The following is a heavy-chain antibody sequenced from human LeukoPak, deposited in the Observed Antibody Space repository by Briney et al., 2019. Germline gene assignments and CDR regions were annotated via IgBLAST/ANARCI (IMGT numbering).Heavy chain of an antibody. CDR3: SRSPDFWSALDF. V-gene: IGHV3-9*01. CDR1: GFNFDAYA. J-gene: IGHJ4*02. CDR2: VSWDSTRM. Sequence: GGSLRLSCAASGFNFDAYAMHWVRQVPGRGLEWVSGVSWDSTRMAYADSVKGRFTISRDNAKNSLYLQTTSLRPEDTAVYYCSRSPDFWSALDFWGQGTLVAVSS. D-gene: IGHD3-3*01.